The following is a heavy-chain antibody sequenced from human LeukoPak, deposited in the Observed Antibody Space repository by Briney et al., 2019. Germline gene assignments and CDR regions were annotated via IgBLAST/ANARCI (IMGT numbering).Heavy chain of an antibody. D-gene: IGHD5-18*01. Sequence: ASETLSLTCTVSGASISSSSYHWDWIRQPPGKGLEWIRSIYDSGSTYYSPSLKSRVTISVDTSKNQFSLKLNSVTAADTAVYYCTRQVLHTAMDYWGQGTLVTVSS. V-gene: IGHV4-39*01. CDR3: TRQVLHTAMDY. CDR1: GASISSSSYH. J-gene: IGHJ4*02. CDR2: IYDSGST.